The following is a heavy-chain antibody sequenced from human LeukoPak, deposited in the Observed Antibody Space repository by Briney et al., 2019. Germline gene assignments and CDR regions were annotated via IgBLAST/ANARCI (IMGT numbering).Heavy chain of an antibody. CDR1: GFTFSSYG. CDR3: AREIVGIAAAGVFDY. V-gene: IGHV3-33*01. J-gene: IGHJ4*02. Sequence: GGSLRLSCAASGFTFSSYGMHWVRQAPGKGLEWAAVIWYDGSNKYYADSVKGRFTISRDNSKNTPYLQMNSLRAEDTAVYYCAREIVGIAAAGVFDYWGQGTLVTVSS. CDR2: IWYDGSNK. D-gene: IGHD6-13*01.